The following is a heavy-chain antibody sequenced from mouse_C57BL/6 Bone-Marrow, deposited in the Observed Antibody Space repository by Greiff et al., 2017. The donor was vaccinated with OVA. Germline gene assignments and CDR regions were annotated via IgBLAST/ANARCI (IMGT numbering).Heavy chain of an antibody. J-gene: IGHJ3*01. CDR1: GFTFRSYA. CDR2: ISDGGSYN. CDR3: ARYYYYGTAWFAY. V-gene: IGHV5-4*01. D-gene: IGHD1-1*01. Sequence: EVQRVESGGGLVKPGGSLKLSCAASGFTFRSYAMSWVRQTPEKRLEWVATISDGGSYNYYPDNVKGRFPISRDNAKNNLYLQMSHLKSEDTAMYYCARYYYYGTAWFAYWGQGTLVTVSA.